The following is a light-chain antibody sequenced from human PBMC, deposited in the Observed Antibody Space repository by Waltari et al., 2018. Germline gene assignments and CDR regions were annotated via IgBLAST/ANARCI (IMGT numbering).Light chain of an antibody. J-gene: IGLJ1*01. CDR3: QVWDKSSDYV. Sequence: SYVLTQPPSVSVAPGQTATITCGGANIGIKTVHWYQQRPGQAPVLVVYGDRDRPSGIPERFSGSNSGNTATLTIGRVEVGDEADYFCQVWDKSSDYVFGPGTKVTVL. CDR2: GDR. V-gene: IGLV3-21*02. CDR1: NIGIKT.